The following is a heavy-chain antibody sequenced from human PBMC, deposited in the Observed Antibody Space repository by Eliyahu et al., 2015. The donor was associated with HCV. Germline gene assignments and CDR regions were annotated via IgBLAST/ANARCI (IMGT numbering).Heavy chain of an antibody. CDR2: ISSNGGST. CDR1: GFXFXXYA. Sequence: EVQLVESGGGLVQPGGSLRLSCSASGFXFXXYAMHWVRQAPGXGLEYVSAISSNGGSTYYADSVKGRFTISRDNSKNTLYLQMSSLRAEDTAVYYCVKGADYYDSSGYYYVGFDYWGQGTLVTVSS. D-gene: IGHD3-22*01. CDR3: VKGADYYDSSGYYYVGFDY. J-gene: IGHJ4*02. V-gene: IGHV3-64D*06.